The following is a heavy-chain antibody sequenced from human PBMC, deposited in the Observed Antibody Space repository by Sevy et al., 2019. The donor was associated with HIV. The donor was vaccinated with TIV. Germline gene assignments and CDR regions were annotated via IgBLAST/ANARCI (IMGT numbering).Heavy chain of an antibody. J-gene: IGHJ4*02. CDR3: ARGGYGGLLTY. CDR1: GFTFSSYL. V-gene: IGHV3-74*01. CDR2: IGTDGTTT. D-gene: IGHD5-12*01. Sequence: GGSLRLSCAASGFTFSSYLMHWVRQAPGKGLVWVSRIGTDGTTTTYADSVKGRFTISRDNARSTLYLQMNSLRAEDTAVYYCARGGYGGLLTYWGQRTLVTVSS.